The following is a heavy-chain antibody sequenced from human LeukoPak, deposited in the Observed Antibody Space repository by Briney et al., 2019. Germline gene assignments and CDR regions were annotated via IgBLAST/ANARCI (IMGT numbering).Heavy chain of an antibody. V-gene: IGHV3-30*18. D-gene: IGHD6-19*01. CDR1: GFIFSSYG. CDR2: ISYDGSNK. CDR3: AKEITRPNRAVAGLNY. J-gene: IGHJ4*02. Sequence: PGGSLRLSCAASGFIFSSYGMHWVRQAPGKGLEREALISYDGSNKYYADSVKGRFTISRDNSKNTLYLQMNSLRAEDTAVYYCAKEITRPNRAVAGLNYWGQGTLVTVSS.